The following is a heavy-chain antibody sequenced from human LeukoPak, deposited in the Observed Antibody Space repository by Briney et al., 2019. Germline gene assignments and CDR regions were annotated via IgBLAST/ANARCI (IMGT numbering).Heavy chain of an antibody. J-gene: IGHJ4*02. V-gene: IGHV3-30*04. D-gene: IGHD4-23*01. CDR1: EFTFSSYA. CDR3: ARDPTAVANLPQYYLDY. CDR2: ISYDRSLK. Sequence: GGSLRLSCAASEFTFSSYAMHWVRQAPGKGLEWVAVISYDRSLKYYADSVRGRFTISSDNSKNTLYLQMNSLRVEDTAVYYCARDPTAVANLPQYYLDYWGQGILVTVSS.